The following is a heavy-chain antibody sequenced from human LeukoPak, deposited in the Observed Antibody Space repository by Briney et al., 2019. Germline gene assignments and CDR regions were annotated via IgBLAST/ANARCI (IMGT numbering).Heavy chain of an antibody. J-gene: IGHJ4*02. CDR3: ARGVANYYESSGYQN. Sequence: GGSLRLSCAASGFTVSSNYMSWVRQAPGKGLEWGSVIYSGGKTYYADSVKGRFTISRDNSKNTLYLQMNSLRAEDAAVYYCARGVANYYESSGYQNWGQGTLVTVSS. CDR1: GFTVSSNY. CDR2: IYSGGKT. D-gene: IGHD3-22*01. V-gene: IGHV3-53*01.